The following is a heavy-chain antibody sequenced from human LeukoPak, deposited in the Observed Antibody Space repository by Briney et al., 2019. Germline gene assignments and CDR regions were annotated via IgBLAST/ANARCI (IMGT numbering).Heavy chain of an antibody. J-gene: IGHJ4*02. Sequence: GGPLRLSCAASGFTFSSYGMHWVRQAPGKGLEWVAVISYDGSNKYYADSVKGRFTISRDNSKNTLYLQMNSLRAEDTAVYYCAKGRLNFDYWGQGTLVTVSS. CDR2: ISYDGSNK. CDR3: AKGRLNFDY. D-gene: IGHD3-22*01. V-gene: IGHV3-30*18. CDR1: GFTFSSYG.